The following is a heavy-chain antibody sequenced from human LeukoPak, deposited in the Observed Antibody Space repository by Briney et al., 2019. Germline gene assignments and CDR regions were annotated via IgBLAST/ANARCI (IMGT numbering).Heavy chain of an antibody. CDR2: IIPIFGTA. Sequence: SVKVSCKASGGTFSSYAISWVRQAPGQGLEWMGGIIPIFGTANYAQKFQGRVTITADESTSTAYLELSSLRSEDTAVYYCARDPGIVVVPAAIGGLDPWGQGTLVTVSP. CDR1: GGTFSSYA. D-gene: IGHD2-2*01. CDR3: ARDPGIVVVPAAIGGLDP. J-gene: IGHJ5*02. V-gene: IGHV1-69*13.